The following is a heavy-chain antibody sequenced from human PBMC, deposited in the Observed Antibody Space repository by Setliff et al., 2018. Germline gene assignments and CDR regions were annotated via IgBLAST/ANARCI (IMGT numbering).Heavy chain of an antibody. CDR2: ISSSSSYI. CDR3: ARDRSFYYGSGSYLDS. D-gene: IGHD3-10*01. J-gene: IGHJ4*02. V-gene: IGHV3-11*04. CDR1: GFTFSDYY. Sequence: GGSLRLSCAASGFTFSDYYMSWVRQAPGKGLEWVSSISSSSSYIYYADSVKGRFTVSRDNAKNSLYLQMNSLRAEDTAVYYCARDRSFYYGSGSYLDSWGQGTLVTVSS.